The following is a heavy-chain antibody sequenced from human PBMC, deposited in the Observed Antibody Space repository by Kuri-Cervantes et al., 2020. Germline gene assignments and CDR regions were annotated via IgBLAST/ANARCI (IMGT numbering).Heavy chain of an antibody. CDR1: GYTFTGYY. Sequence: ASVKVSCKASGYTFTGYYLHWVRQAPGQGLEWMGWIDPDSGGTNYAQKFQGRVTMTRDTSISTAYMEVNRLKYDDTAVYFCARDPAGTRPNWFDPWGQGTLVTVSS. CDR2: IDPDSGGT. V-gene: IGHV1-2*02. D-gene: IGHD1-7*01. CDR3: ARDPAGTRPNWFDP. J-gene: IGHJ5*02.